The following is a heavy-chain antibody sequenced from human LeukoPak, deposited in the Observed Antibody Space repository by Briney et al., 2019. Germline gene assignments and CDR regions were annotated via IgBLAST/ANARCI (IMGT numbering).Heavy chain of an antibody. CDR3: ARGGGVTVTTT. J-gene: IGHJ5*02. CDR2: INPNNGDT. Sequence: GASVKVSCKASGYTFTSYGISWVRQAPGQGLEWMGWINPNNGDTKYAQKFQGRVTMTRDTSITTAFMELSRLRSDDTATYYCARGGGVTVTTTWGQGTLVTVSS. D-gene: IGHD4-11*01. CDR1: GYTFTSYG. V-gene: IGHV1-2*02.